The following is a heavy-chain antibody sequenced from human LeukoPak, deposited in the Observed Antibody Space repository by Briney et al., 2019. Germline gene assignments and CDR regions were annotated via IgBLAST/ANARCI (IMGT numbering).Heavy chain of an antibody. CDR1: GFTVSGNW. CDR3: ASRWYFDL. J-gene: IGHJ2*01. V-gene: IGHV3-74*01. Sequence: PGGSLRLSCAASGFTVSGNWMHWVRQAPGKGLVWVSRMSSDGIRTHYADSVNGRFTISRDNAKNTLYLQMNSLRAEDTAVYYCASRWYFDLWGRGTLVSVSS. CDR2: MSSDGIRT.